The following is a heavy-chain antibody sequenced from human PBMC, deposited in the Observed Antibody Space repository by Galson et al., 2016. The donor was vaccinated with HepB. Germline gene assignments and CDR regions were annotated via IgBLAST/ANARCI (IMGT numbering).Heavy chain of an antibody. CDR3: ARRGFYYYHSMDV. CDR1: NGSLSGYY. V-gene: IGHV4-34*01. Sequence: SETLSLTCDVYNGSLSGYYWSWIRQSPGRGLEWIGEISHSRSTMYNPSLKSRVTISIDTSKNEFSLKVNSLTAADTAVYYCARRGFYYYHSMDVWGPGTPVSVSS. CDR2: ISHSRST. J-gene: IGHJ6*02. D-gene: IGHD2-15*01.